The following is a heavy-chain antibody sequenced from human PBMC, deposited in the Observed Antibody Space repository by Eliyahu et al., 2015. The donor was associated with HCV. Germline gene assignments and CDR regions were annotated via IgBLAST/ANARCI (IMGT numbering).Heavy chain of an antibody. Sequence: QVTLRESGPALVKPTQTLALTCTFXGFSLRTXFMSVSWFRQXPGKALEWLARIDWDDDKFYNRSLRTRLTISKDSSKNQVVLTMTNVEPVDTATYYCARGDTSLVILAGSWGQGKLVTVSS. D-gene: IGHD3-16*01. J-gene: IGHJ4*02. CDR3: ARGDTSLVILAGS. CDR1: GFSLRTXFMS. CDR2: IDWDDDK. V-gene: IGHV2-70*17.